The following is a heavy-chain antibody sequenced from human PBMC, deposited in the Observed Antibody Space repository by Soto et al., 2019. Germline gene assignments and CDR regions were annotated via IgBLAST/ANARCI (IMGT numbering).Heavy chain of an antibody. J-gene: IGHJ6*02. CDR3: ARAKIAVAYYYYGMEV. Sequence: SETLSLTCAVYGGSFSGYYWSWIRQPPGKGLEWIGEINHSGSTNYNPSLKSRVTISVDTSKNQFSLKLSSVTAADTAVYYCARAKIAVAYYYYGMEVWGQGTTVTVS. CDR1: GGSFSGYY. V-gene: IGHV4-34*01. D-gene: IGHD6-19*01. CDR2: INHSGST.